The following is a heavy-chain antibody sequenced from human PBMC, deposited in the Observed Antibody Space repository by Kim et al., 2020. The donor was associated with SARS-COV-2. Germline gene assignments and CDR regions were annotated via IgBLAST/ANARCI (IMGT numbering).Heavy chain of an antibody. CDR3: SRWDDSNSYPIAGSGY. J-gene: IGHJ4*02. V-gene: IGHV3-73*01. D-gene: IGHD3-22*01. Sequence: ASVKGRFTISRDDSKNTAYLQMNSLKTEDTAVYYCSRWDDSNSYPIAGSGYWGQGTLVTVSS.